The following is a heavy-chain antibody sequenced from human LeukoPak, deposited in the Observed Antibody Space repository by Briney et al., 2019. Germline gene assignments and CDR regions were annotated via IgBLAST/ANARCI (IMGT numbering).Heavy chain of an antibody. CDR1: GGSIRSYY. CDR2: IYTSGST. V-gene: IGHV4-4*07. Sequence: PSETLSLTCTVSGGSIRSYYWSWIRQPAGKGLEWIGRIYTSGSTNYNPSLKSRVTMSVDTSKNQFSLKLSSVTAADTAVYYCARDSAPDYGGDDAFDIWGQGTMVTVSS. CDR3: ARDSAPDYGGDDAFDI. D-gene: IGHD4-17*01. J-gene: IGHJ3*02.